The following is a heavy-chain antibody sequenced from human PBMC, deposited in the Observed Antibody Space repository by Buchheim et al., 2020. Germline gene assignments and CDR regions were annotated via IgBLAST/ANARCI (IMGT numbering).Heavy chain of an antibody. D-gene: IGHD3-10*01. J-gene: IGHJ4*02. V-gene: IGHV3-30*18. CDR1: GFTSSSYG. CDR2: ISYDGSNK. Sequence: QVQLVESGGGVVQPGRSLRLSCAASGFTSSSYGMHWVRQAPGKGLEWVAVISYDGSNKYYADSVKGRFTISRDNSKNTLYLQMNSLRAEDTAVYYCAKDVTQSQRLLWFGEVDYWGQGTL. CDR3: AKDVTQSQRLLWFGEVDY.